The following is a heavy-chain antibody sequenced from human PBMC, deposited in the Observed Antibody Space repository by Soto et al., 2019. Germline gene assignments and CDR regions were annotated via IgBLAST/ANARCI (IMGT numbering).Heavy chain of an antibody. V-gene: IGHV1-46*01. CDR3: ARLTGYSGSWSSGAGGFDP. Sequence: ASVKVSCKASGYTFTSYYMHWVRQAPGQGLEWMGIINPSGGSTSYAQKFQGRVTMTRDTSTSTVDMELSSLRSEDTAVYYCARLTGYSGSWSSGAGGFDPWGQGTLVTVSS. CDR2: INPSGGST. CDR1: GYTFTSYY. D-gene: IGHD6-13*01. J-gene: IGHJ5*02.